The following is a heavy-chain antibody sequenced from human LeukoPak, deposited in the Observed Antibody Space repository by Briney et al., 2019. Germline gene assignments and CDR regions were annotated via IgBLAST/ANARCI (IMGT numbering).Heavy chain of an antibody. CDR3: EVTGVGYCSSTSCYGAFDI. CDR2: INPSGGGT. CDR1: GYTFTSYY. Sequence: GASVKVSCKASGYTFTSYYMHWVRQAPGQGLEWMGIINPSGGGTSYAQKFQGRVTMTRGTSTSTVYMELSSLRSEDTAVYYCEVTGVGYCSSTSCYGAFDIWGQGTMVTVSS. J-gene: IGHJ3*02. V-gene: IGHV1-46*01. D-gene: IGHD2-2*01.